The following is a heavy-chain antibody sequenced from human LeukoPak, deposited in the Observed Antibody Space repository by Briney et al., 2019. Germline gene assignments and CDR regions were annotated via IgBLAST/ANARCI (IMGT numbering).Heavy chain of an antibody. CDR3: ARDMVAGTGRYFQH. Sequence: ASVKVSCKASGYTFTSYAMHWVRQAPGQRLEWMGWINAGNGNTKYSQKFQGRVTITRDTSASTAYMEQSSLRSEDTAVYYCARDMVAGTGRYFQHWGQGTLVTVSS. CDR2: INAGNGNT. V-gene: IGHV1-3*01. CDR1: GYTFTSYA. D-gene: IGHD6-19*01. J-gene: IGHJ1*01.